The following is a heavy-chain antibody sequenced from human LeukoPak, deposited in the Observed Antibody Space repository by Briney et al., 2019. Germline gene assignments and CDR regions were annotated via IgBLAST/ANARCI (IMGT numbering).Heavy chain of an antibody. D-gene: IGHD3-9*01. J-gene: IGHJ4*02. Sequence: PGGSLRLSCAASGFMFSNYGMHWVRQAPGKGLEWVSAISGSGGSTYYADSVKGRFTISRDNSKNTLYLQMNSLRAEDTAVYYCAKDFNVGLTGYFDYWGQGTLVTVSS. CDR2: ISGSGGST. CDR3: AKDFNVGLTGYFDY. V-gene: IGHV3-23*01. CDR1: GFMFSNYG.